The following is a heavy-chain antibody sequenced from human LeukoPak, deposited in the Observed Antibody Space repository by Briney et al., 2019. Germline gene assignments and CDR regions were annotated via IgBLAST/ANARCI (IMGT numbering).Heavy chain of an antibody. J-gene: IGHJ6*03. Sequence: ASVKLSSKASGGTFANYAFSWVRQAPGQGLEWMGGFIPLLGTANYAQEFQGRVTITADESTSTAYMQLSSLRSEDTAVYFCARVITIGQPPYYYYMDLWGKGTTVTVSS. V-gene: IGHV1-69*13. CDR1: GGTFANYA. CDR2: FIPLLGTA. D-gene: IGHD3-10*01. CDR3: ARVITIGQPPYYYYMDL.